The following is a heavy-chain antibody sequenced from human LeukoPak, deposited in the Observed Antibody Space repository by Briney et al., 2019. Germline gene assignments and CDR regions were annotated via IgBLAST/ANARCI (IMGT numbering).Heavy chain of an antibody. J-gene: IGHJ6*03. CDR3: ARGVEYHDYYYYYMDV. Sequence: ASVKVSCKASGYTFTSYGISWVRQAPGQGLEWMGWISAYNGNTNYAQKLQGRDTMTTDTSTSTAYMELRSLRSDDTAVYYCARGVEYHDYYYYYMDVWGKGTTVTVSS. CDR1: GYTFTSYG. D-gene: IGHD2-2*01. V-gene: IGHV1-18*01. CDR2: ISAYNGNT.